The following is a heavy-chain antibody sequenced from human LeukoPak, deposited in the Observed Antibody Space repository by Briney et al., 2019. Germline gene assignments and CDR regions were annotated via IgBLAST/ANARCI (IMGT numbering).Heavy chain of an antibody. V-gene: IGHV3-33*01. CDR3: ARVAVPAGIAVAGYERRVFDY. Sequence: GGSLRLSCAASGFTFSSYGMHWVRQAPGKGLEWVAVIWYDGSNKYYADSVKGRFTISRDNSKNTLYLQMNSLRAEDTAVYYCARVAVPAGIAVAGYERRVFDYWGQGTLVTVSS. D-gene: IGHD6-19*01. CDR1: GFTFSSYG. J-gene: IGHJ4*02. CDR2: IWYDGSNK.